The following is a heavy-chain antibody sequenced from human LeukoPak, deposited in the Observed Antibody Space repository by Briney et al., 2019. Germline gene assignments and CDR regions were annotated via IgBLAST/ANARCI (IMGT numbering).Heavy chain of an antibody. J-gene: IGHJ3*02. CDR3: ARVGGRAARVFDI. CDR2: INPSGGST. V-gene: IGHV1-46*01. CDR1: GYTFTSYY. D-gene: IGHD6-6*01. Sequence: GASVKVSCKASGYTFTSYYMHWVRQAPGQGLEWMGIINPSGGSTSYAQKFQGGVTMTMDTSTSTVYMELSSLRSEDTAVYYCARVGGRAARVFDIWGQGTMVTVSS.